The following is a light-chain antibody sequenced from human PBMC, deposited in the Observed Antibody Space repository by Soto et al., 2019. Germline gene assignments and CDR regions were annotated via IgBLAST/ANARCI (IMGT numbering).Light chain of an antibody. J-gene: IGLJ2*01. CDR1: SSDVGSYNL. V-gene: IGLV2-23*01. CDR2: EGS. Sequence: QSALTQPASVSGSPGQSITISCTGTSSDVGSYNLVSWYQQHPGKAPKLMIYEGSKRPSGVSNRFSGSKSGNTASLTISGLQAEDEADYYCCSYAGSSTGEVFGGGNKVTVL. CDR3: CSYAGSSTGEV.